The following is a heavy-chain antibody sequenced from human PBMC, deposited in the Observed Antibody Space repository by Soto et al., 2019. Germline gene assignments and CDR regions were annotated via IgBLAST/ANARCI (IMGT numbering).Heavy chain of an antibody. V-gene: IGHV3-21*01. CDR1: GFTFSSYS. J-gene: IGHJ4*02. CDR2: ISSSSSYK. CDR3: ARAHSMLAVSLDY. D-gene: IGHD3-16*01. Sequence: GGSLRLSCAASGFTFSSYSMNWVRQAPGKGLEWVSSISSSSSYKYYADSVKGRFTISRDNAKNSLYLQMNSLRAEDTAVYYGARAHSMLAVSLDYWGQGTLVTVSS.